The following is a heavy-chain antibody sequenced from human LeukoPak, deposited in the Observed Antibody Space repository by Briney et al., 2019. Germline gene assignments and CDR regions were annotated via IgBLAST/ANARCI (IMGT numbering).Heavy chain of an antibody. CDR1: GGSISSSSYY. V-gene: IGHV4-39*01. Sequence: SETLSLTCTVSGGSISSSSYYWGWIRQPPGKGLEWIGSIYYSGSTYYNPSPKSRVTISVDTSKNQFSLKLSSVTAADTAVYYCASQYDFWSGYYSAYYYYYMDVWGKGTTVTVSS. CDR2: IYYSGST. J-gene: IGHJ6*03. CDR3: ASQYDFWSGYYSAYYYYYMDV. D-gene: IGHD3-3*01.